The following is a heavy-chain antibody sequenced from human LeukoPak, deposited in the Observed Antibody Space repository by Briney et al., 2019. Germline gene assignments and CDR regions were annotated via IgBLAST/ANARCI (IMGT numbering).Heavy chain of an antibody. CDR3: AMRGYSYGNYFDY. Sequence: GRSLRLSCAASGFTFSSYGMHWVRQAPGKGLEWVAVIWYDGSNKYYADSVKGRFTISRDNSKNTLYLQMNSLRAEDTAVDYCAMRGYSYGNYFDYWGQGTLVTVSS. CDR1: GFTFSSYG. V-gene: IGHV3-33*01. CDR2: IWYDGSNK. D-gene: IGHD5-18*01. J-gene: IGHJ4*02.